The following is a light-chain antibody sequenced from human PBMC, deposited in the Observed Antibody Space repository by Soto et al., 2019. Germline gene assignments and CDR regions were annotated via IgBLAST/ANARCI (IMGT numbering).Light chain of an antibody. Sequence: IHMAQTSTSLSASVGERVTITCRASQSISSYLNWYQQKPGKAPERLIYAASTLQSGLPSRFSGSGSGTDFTLTIISLQPEDFATYYCQQSFSVPITFGQGTRLEIK. V-gene: IGKV1-39*01. CDR3: QQSFSVPIT. CDR1: QSISSY. J-gene: IGKJ5*01. CDR2: AAS.